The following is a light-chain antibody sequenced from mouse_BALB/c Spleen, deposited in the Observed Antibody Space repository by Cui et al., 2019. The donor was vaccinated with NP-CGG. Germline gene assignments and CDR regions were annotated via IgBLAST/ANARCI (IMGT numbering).Light chain of an antibody. Sequence: QAVVTQESARTTSPGETFPLTCRSSTGAVTTNTYANWVQEKPDHLFTGLIGGTNNRAPGVPARFSGSLIGDRAALTITGAQTEDEAIYFCALWYSNHWVFGGGTKLTVL. CDR2: GTN. J-gene: IGLJ1*01. CDR1: TGAVTTNTY. V-gene: IGLV1*01. CDR3: ALWYSNHWV.